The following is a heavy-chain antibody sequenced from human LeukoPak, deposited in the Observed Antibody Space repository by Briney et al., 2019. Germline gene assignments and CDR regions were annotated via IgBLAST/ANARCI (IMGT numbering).Heavy chain of an antibody. CDR1: GYTFTGYY. CDR2: INPNSGGT. D-gene: IGHD2-2*01. J-gene: IGHJ4*02. CDR3: ARGAGLVVPAAIPRV. Sequence: ASVKVSCKASGYTFTGYYMHWVRQAPGQGLEWMGWINPNSGGTNYAQKFQGRVTMTRDTSISTAYMELSRLRSDDTAVYYCARGAGLVVPAAIPRVWGQGTLVTVSS. V-gene: IGHV1-2*02.